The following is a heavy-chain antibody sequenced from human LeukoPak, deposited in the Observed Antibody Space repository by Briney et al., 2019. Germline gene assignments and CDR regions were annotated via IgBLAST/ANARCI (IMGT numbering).Heavy chain of an antibody. CDR2: FDPEDGET. D-gene: IGHD3-22*01. J-gene: IGHJ5*02. V-gene: IGHV1-24*01. Sequence: GASVKVSCKVSGYTLTELSMHWERQAPGKGLEWMGGFDPEDGETIYAQKFQGRVTMTEDTSTDTAYMELSSLRSEDTAVYYCATDYYDSSGYAWFDPWGQGTLVTVSS. CDR1: GYTLTELS. CDR3: ATDYYDSSGYAWFDP.